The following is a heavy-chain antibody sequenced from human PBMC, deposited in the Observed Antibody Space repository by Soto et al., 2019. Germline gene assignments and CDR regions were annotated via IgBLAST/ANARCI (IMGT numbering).Heavy chain of an antibody. Sequence: EVQLVESGGGLVQPGGSLRLSCAASGFTFSSYWMSWVRQAPVKGLEWVGNIKQDGSEKNYVDFMEGRFTISRDNAENSLYLQMNSLRAEAPAVYYCARIASAGRGWDVWGQGNTVVVSS. J-gene: IGHJ6*02. D-gene: IGHD6-13*01. CDR2: IKQDGSEK. CDR3: ARIASAGRGWDV. V-gene: IGHV3-7*01. CDR1: GFTFSSYW.